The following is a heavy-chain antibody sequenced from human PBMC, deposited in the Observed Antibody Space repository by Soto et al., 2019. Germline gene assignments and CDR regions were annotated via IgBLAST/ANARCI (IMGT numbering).Heavy chain of an antibody. CDR1: GGTFSSYA. CDR3: ASYYYDSSGYYWASEYFDY. J-gene: IGHJ4*02. Sequence: GASVKVSCKASGGTFSSYAISWVRQAPGQGLEWMGGTIPIFGTANYAQKFQGRVTITADESTSTAYMELSSLRSEDTAVYYCASYYYDSSGYYWASEYFDYWGQGTLVTVSS. CDR2: TIPIFGTA. V-gene: IGHV1-69*13. D-gene: IGHD3-22*01.